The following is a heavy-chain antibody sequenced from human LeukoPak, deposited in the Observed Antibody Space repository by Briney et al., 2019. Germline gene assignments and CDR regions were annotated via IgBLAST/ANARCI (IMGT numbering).Heavy chain of an antibody. V-gene: IGHV3-23*01. CDR3: AKRGAVIRVILVGFHKEAYYFDS. Sequence: GGSLRLSCAVSGITLSNYGMSWVRQAPGKGLEWVAGLSGGGGGTTYADSVKGRFTISRDSAKNTLFLQMNSLRAEDTAVYFCAKRGAVIRVILVGFHKEAYYFDSWGQGALVTVSS. J-gene: IGHJ4*02. D-gene: IGHD3-22*01. CDR2: LSGGGGGT. CDR1: GITLSNYG.